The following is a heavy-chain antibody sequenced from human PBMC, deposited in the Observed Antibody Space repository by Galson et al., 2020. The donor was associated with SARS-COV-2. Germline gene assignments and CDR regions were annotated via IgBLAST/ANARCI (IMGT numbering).Heavy chain of an antibody. CDR1: GFTFTTSA. Sequence: SVKVSCKASGFTFTTSAVQWVRQARGQRLEWIGWIVVGSGKTNYAQKFQERVSITRDMSTTTAYMELSSLRYEDTSVYYCAREPRIIAAAGRYFQHWGQGTLVTVSS. V-gene: IGHV1-58*01. CDR2: IVVGSGKT. D-gene: IGHD6-13*01. CDR3: AREPRIIAAAGRYFQH. J-gene: IGHJ1*01.